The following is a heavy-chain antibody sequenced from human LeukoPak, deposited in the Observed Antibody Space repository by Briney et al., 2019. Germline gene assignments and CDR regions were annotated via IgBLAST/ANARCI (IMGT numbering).Heavy chain of an antibody. V-gene: IGHV3-23*01. Sequence: GGSLRLSCAASGFLFSINAMSWVRQAPGKGLEWVSLISGSGDSTKYADSVKGRFTISRDNSKDTLYLQMNSLRAEDTAVYYCAKHLWGVSGSYYDYWGQGTLVTVSS. J-gene: IGHJ4*02. CDR2: ISGSGDST. CDR3: AKHLWGVSGSYYDY. D-gene: IGHD3-10*01. CDR1: GFLFSINA.